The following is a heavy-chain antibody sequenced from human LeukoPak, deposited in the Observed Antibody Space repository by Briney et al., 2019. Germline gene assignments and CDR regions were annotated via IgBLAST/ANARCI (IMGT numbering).Heavy chain of an antibody. V-gene: IGHV3-11*01. D-gene: IGHD4-11*01. CDR1: GFTFSDYY. J-gene: IGHJ6*03. Sequence: PGGSLRLSCAASGFTFSDYYMSWIRQPPGKGLEWVSYISSSGSTIYYADSVKGRFTISRDNAKNSLYLQMNSLRAEDTAVYYCAREGQDYRFYYYYMDVWGKGTTVTVSS. CDR2: ISSSGSTI. CDR3: AREGQDYRFYYYYMDV.